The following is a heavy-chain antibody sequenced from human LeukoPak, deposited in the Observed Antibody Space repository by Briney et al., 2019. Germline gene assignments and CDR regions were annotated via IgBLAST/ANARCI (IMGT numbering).Heavy chain of an antibody. CDR3: ARDLSSLRSLSVNWFDP. D-gene: IGHD6-13*01. J-gene: IGHJ5*02. Sequence: ASVKVSCRTSGYTFTDLYIHWVRQAPGQGLEWMGRVNPNSGGTDYAQKFQGRVTMTRDTSIGTAYMELNRLRSDDTAVYYCARDLSSLRSLSVNWFDPWGQGTLVTVSS. CDR2: VNPNSGGT. V-gene: IGHV1-2*06. CDR1: GYTFTDLY.